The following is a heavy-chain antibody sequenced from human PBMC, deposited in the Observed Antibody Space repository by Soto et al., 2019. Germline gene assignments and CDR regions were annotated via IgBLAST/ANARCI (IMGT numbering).Heavy chain of an antibody. CDR3: ARELRIDYSGVGAFDI. D-gene: IGHD3-10*01. CDR1: GYSFTGYY. J-gene: IGHJ3*02. CDR2: INPKSGGT. V-gene: IGHV1-2*02. Sequence: ASVKVSCKTSGYSFTGYYIHYVRQAPGQGLEWMGWINPKSGGTNYAQKFQGRVTMTRDTSISTVYMELSSLRSDDTAIYYCARELRIDYSGVGAFDIWGQGTMVTVSS.